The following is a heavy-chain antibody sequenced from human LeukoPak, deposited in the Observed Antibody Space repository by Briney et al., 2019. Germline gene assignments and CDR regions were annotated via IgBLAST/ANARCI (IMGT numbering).Heavy chain of an antibody. CDR3: ARHGGYSYGYPLMDNWFDP. D-gene: IGHD5-18*01. CDR2: INHSGST. J-gene: IGHJ5*02. V-gene: IGHV4-34*01. Sequence: PSETLSLTCAVYGGSFSGYYWSWLRQPPGKGLEWIGEINHSGSTNYNPSLKSRVTISVDTSKNQFSLKLSSVTAADTAVYYCARHGGYSYGYPLMDNWFDPWGQGTLVTVSS. CDR1: GGSFSGYY.